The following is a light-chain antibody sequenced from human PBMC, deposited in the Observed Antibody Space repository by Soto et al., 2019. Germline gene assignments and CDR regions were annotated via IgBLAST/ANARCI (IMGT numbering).Light chain of an antibody. CDR2: GTS. Sequence: EVVLTQSPGTLSLSRGEKATLSCRASERIYSAYLGWYQQKPGQAPRLLIYGTSSRATGIPDRFSGSGSGTDFTLTISRLEPEDFAVYYCQLSQQRSSWPPIAFGQGTRREIK. CDR1: ERIYSAY. J-gene: IGKJ5*01. V-gene: IGKV3D-20*02. CDR3: QLSQQRSSWPPIA.